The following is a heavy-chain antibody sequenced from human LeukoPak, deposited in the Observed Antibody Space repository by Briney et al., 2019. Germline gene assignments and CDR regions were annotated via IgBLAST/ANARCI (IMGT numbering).Heavy chain of an antibody. J-gene: IGHJ4*02. CDR1: GDSISSYY. Sequence: SGTLSLTCTVSGDSISSYYWSWIRQPPGKGLEWIGYIYYSGNTNYNPSLKSRVTISIDTSENQFSLKLSSVTAADTAVYYCARLGSYCFDCWGQGTLVTVSS. CDR3: ARLGSYCFDC. CDR2: IYYSGNT. D-gene: IGHD1-26*01. V-gene: IGHV4-59*08.